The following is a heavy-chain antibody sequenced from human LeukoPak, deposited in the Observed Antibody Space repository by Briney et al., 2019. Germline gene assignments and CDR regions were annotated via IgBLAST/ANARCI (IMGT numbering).Heavy chain of an antibody. J-gene: IGHJ5*02. Sequence: SETLSLSCAVYGGSFSGYYLNWIRQPPGKGLEWIGEINRGGSTNYNPSLKSRITISVDTSKNQFSLKLSSVTAADTAVYYCAREGTSGTHLNWFDPWGQGTLVTVSS. D-gene: IGHD1-1*01. CDR3: AREGTSGTHLNWFDP. V-gene: IGHV4-34*01. CDR1: GGSFSGYY. CDR2: INRGGST.